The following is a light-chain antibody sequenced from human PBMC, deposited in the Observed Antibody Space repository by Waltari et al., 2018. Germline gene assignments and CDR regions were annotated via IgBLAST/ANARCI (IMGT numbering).Light chain of an antibody. J-gene: IGKJ2*01. Sequence: DIQMTQSPPTLSASVGDRVTLTCRARLNIFGRLAWYQQKPVKPPKLLNYETSNLESGVPSRFSGSGSGTDFTLVIDSLQPDDFATYYCQNYHIRKAFGQGTNVEIK. CDR1: LNIFGR. CDR3: QNYHIRKA. CDR2: ETS. V-gene: IGKV1-5*03.